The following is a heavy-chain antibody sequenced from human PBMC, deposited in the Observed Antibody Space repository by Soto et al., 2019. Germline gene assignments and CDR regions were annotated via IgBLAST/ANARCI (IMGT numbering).Heavy chain of an antibody. CDR1: GFTFSSYA. J-gene: IGHJ3*02. CDR3: AKDWGYCGGDCYSDAFDI. Sequence: GSLRLSCAASGFTFSSYAMSWVRQAPGKGLEWVSAISGSGGSTYYADSVKGRFTISRDNSKNTLYLQMNSLRAEDTAVYYCAKDWGYCGGDCYSDAFDIWGQGTMVTVSS. D-gene: IGHD2-21*02. V-gene: IGHV3-23*01. CDR2: ISGSGGST.